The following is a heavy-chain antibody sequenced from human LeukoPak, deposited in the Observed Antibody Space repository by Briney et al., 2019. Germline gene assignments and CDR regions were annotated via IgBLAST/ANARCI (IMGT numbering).Heavy chain of an antibody. J-gene: IGHJ3*02. CDR2: ISYTGSA. D-gene: IGHD5-18*01. CDR3: ARSIHSYGYRYAFDI. CDR1: GGSIRNSNYF. Sequence: SETLSLTCTVSGGSIRNSNYFWAWIRQPPGKGLEWIGVISYTGSAYYNPSLKSRVTISVDTSKNQFSLKLSSVTAADTAVYYCARSIHSYGYRYAFDIWGQGTMVTVSS. V-gene: IGHV4-39*07.